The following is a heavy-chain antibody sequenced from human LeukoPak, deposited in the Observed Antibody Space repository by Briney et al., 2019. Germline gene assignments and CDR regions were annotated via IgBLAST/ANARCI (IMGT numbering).Heavy chain of an antibody. Sequence: SETLSLTCAVYGVSFSGYYWSWIRQPPGKGLEWIGEINHSGSTNYNPSLKSRVTISVDTSKNQFSLKLSSVTAADTAVYYCARDSPGYSSSWGYWGQGTLVTVSS. CDR2: INHSGST. V-gene: IGHV4-34*01. J-gene: IGHJ4*02. CDR1: GVSFSGYY. D-gene: IGHD6-13*01. CDR3: ARDSPGYSSSWGY.